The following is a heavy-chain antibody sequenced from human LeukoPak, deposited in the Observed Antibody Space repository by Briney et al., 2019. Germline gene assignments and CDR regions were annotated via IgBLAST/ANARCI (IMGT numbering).Heavy chain of an antibody. D-gene: IGHD4-11*01. CDR3: AREPFPDFCDYMWKVAVPYYFDY. J-gene: IGHJ4*02. CDR1: GGTFSSYA. V-gene: IGHV1-69*13. CDR2: IIPLYGTA. Sequence: SVKVSCKASGGTFSSYAFSWVRQAPGQGLEWMGGIIPLYGTANYAQRFQGRVTITADESTSTAYMKLSSMRCEDTAVYYCAREPFPDFCDYMWKVAVPYYFDYCGQGTLVTVYS.